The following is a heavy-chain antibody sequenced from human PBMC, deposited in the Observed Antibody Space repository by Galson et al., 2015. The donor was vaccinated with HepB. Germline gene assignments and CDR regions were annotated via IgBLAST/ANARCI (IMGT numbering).Heavy chain of an antibody. Sequence: SVKVSCKASGYTFSVYAINWVRQAPGQGLRLMGWINTNTGNPTYAQGFTGRFVFSLDTSVNTAYLQISSLKAEDSAVYYCARVPTPYGDSEIYFDSWGQGTLSPSPQ. CDR2: INTNTGNP. CDR1: GYTFSVYA. D-gene: IGHD4-17*01. CDR3: ARVPTPYGDSEIYFDS. V-gene: IGHV7-4-1*02. J-gene: IGHJ4*02.